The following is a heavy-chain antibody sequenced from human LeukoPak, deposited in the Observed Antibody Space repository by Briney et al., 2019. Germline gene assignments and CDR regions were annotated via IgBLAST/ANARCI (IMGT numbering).Heavy chain of an antibody. D-gene: IGHD6-6*01. CDR1: GGSISSGDYY. CDR3: ARAPWSSSIDY. J-gene: IGHJ4*02. Sequence: SETLSLTCTVSGGSISSGDYYWSWIRQPPGKGLEWIGYIYYSGSTYYNPSLKSRLTISGDTSKNQFSLRLSSVTAADTAVYYCARAPWSSSIDYWAQGTLVTVSS. V-gene: IGHV4-30-4*01. CDR2: IYYSGST.